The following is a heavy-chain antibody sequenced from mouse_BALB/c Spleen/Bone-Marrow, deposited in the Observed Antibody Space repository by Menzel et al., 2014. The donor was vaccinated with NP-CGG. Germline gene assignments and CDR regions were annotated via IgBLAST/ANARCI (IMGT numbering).Heavy chain of an antibody. CDR3: ARYNAYDWYFDV. D-gene: IGHD2-2*01. J-gene: IGHJ1*01. Sequence: QVHVKQSGAELVKPGASVKLSCKASGYTFTSYWMHWVKQRPGQGLEWIGEINPSNGRSNYSEKFKSKATLTVDKSSSTTYMQLSSLTSEDSAVYSCARYNAYDWYFDVWGAGTTVTVYS. V-gene: IGHV1S81*02. CDR1: GYTFTSYW. CDR2: INPSNGRS.